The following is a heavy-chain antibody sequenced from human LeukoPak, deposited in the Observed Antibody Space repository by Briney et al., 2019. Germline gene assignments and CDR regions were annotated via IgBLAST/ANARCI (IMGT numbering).Heavy chain of an antibody. CDR2: IKQDGSDN. CDR1: GFTFSSYW. J-gene: IGHJ2*01. V-gene: IGHV3-7*01. Sequence: GGSLRPSCAASGFTFSSYWMSWVRQAPGKGLEWVANIKQDGSDNYYVDSVKGRFTISRDNAKDSLYLQMNSLRAEDTAVYYCARAPTYCTNGVCRRYFDLWGRGTLVTVSS. CDR3: ARAPTYCTNGVCRRYFDL. D-gene: IGHD2-8*01.